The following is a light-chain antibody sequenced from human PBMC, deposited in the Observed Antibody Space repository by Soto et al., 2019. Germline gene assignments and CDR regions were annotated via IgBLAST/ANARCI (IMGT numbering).Light chain of an antibody. CDR2: GSS. J-gene: IGKJ2*01. CDR1: QTGSGNY. Sequence: DIVLTQSPGILSLSPGERATLSCRASQTGSGNYLAWYQQNPGQSPRLLIYGSSDRATGIPDRFSGSGSGTDFTLTINRVEPEDFAVYYCQQYGSSPPYTFGQGTTLEI. V-gene: IGKV3-20*01. CDR3: QQYGSSPPYT.